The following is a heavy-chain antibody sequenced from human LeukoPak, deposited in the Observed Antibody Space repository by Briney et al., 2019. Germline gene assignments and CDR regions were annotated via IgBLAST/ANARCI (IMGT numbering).Heavy chain of an antibody. Sequence: SETLSLTCTVSGGSISSSSYYWGWIRQPPGKGLEWIGSIYYSGSTYYNPSLKSRVTISVDTSKNQFSLKLSSVTAADTAVYYCARGSGSYRGYAFDIWGRGTMVTVSS. J-gene: IGHJ3*02. CDR2: IYYSGST. D-gene: IGHD3-10*01. CDR3: ARGSGSYRGYAFDI. CDR1: GGSISSSSYY. V-gene: IGHV4-39*01.